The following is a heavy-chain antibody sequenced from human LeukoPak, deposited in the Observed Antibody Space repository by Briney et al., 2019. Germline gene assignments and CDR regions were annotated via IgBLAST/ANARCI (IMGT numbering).Heavy chain of an antibody. V-gene: IGHV1-18*01. Sequence: ASVKVSCKASGYTFTSYGISWVRQAPGQGLEWMGWISAYNGNTNYAQKLQGRVTMTTDTSTSTAYMELRSLRSDDTAVYYCARGEALAAAGTFTWEPHFDYWGQGTLVTVSS. CDR2: ISAYNGNT. CDR1: GYTFTSYG. D-gene: IGHD6-13*01. J-gene: IGHJ4*02. CDR3: ARGEALAAAGTFTWEPHFDY.